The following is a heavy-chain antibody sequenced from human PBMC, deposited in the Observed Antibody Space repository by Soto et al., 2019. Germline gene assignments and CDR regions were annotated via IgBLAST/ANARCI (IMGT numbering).Heavy chain of an antibody. Sequence: QVQLVQSGAEVKKPGSSVKVSCKASGGTFSSYIINWVRQAPGQGLEWMGRIIPILGIAKYAQKFQGRVTITAAKSTSTAYRELSSLRSEDTAVYYCARGLHYDSISLDDYWGQGTLVTVSS. CDR2: IIPILGIA. CDR3: ARGLHYDSISLDDY. D-gene: IGHD3-22*01. J-gene: IGHJ4*02. V-gene: IGHV1-69*02. CDR1: GGTFSSYI.